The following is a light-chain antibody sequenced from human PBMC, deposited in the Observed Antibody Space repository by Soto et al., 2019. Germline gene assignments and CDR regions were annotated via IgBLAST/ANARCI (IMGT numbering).Light chain of an antibody. CDR3: QQHRNWRALT. V-gene: IGKV3-11*01. J-gene: IGKJ4*01. Sequence: EIVLTQSPATLSLSPGERATLSCRASQSVSSYLAWYQQKPGQAPRLLIYDASNRATGIPARFSGSGSGTDFTLTISSLEPEDFAVYYCQQHRNWRALTFGGGTKVEIK. CDR1: QSVSSY. CDR2: DAS.